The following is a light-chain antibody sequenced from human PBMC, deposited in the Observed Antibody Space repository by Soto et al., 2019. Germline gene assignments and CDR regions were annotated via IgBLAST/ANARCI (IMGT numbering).Light chain of an antibody. Sequence: QSVLTQPPSVTGAPGQRVTISCTGSSSNIGAGYDVHWYQQLPGTAPKLLIYGNSNRPSGVPDRFSGSKSGTSASLAITGLRAEAEADYYCQSYDSSLDVVFGGGTKLTVL. J-gene: IGLJ2*01. CDR3: QSYDSSLDVV. CDR2: GNS. CDR1: SSNIGAGYD. V-gene: IGLV1-40*01.